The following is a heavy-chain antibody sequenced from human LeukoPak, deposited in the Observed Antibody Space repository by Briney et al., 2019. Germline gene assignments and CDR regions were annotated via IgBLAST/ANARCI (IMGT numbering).Heavy chain of an antibody. CDR1: GFTFTSYS. CDR3: AKGGKWDVTPFDY. V-gene: IGHV3-23*01. CDR2: ISGGGGST. J-gene: IGHJ4*02. D-gene: IGHD1-26*01. Sequence: PGGSLRLSCAASGFTFTSYSINWVRQAPGKGLVWVSTISGGGGSTYYADSVKGRFTISRDNSKNTLYLQVNSLRAEDTAVYYCAKGGKWDVTPFDYWGQGTLVTVSS.